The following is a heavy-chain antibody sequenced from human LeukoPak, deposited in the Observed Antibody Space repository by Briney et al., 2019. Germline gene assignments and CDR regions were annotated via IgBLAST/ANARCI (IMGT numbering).Heavy chain of an antibody. CDR1: GFTFSDHY. J-gene: IGHJ4*02. D-gene: IGHD7-27*01. CDR3: TRVNLRTGERFFDY. Sequence: GGSLRLSCAASGFTFSDHYMDWVRQVPGKGLEWVSRIRDKANTYITEYAASVKGRFAISRDDSKNSVYLQLNSLKTEDTAVYYCTRVNLRTGERFFDYWGQGTLVTVSS. CDR2: IRDKANTYIT. V-gene: IGHV3-72*01.